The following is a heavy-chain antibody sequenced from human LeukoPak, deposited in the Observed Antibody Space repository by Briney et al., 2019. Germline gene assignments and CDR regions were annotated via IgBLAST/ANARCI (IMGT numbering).Heavy chain of an antibody. V-gene: IGHV3-7*04. CDR3: ARGVGATSLKY. CDR1: GFTFSSYA. CDR2: IKQDGSEK. Sequence: GGSLRLSCAASGFTFSSYAMHWVRQAPGKGLEWVANIKQDGSEKYYVDSVKGRFTISRDNAKNSLYLQMNSLRAEDTAVYYCARGVGATSLKYWGQGTLVTVSS. J-gene: IGHJ4*02. D-gene: IGHD1-26*01.